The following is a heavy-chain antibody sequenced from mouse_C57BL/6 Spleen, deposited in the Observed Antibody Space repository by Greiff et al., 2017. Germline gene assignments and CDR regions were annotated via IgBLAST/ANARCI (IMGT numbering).Heavy chain of an antibody. CDR2: IYPGDGDT. Sequence: QVQLQQSGAELVKPGASVKISCKASGYAFSSYWMNWVKQRPGKGLEWIGQIYPGDGDTNYNGKFTGKATLTAEKSSSTAYMQLSSLTSEDSAIYFCARDRLYSAMDSSGQETSQTVSS. J-gene: IGHJ4*01. CDR1: GYAFSSYW. CDR3: ARDRLYSAMDS. V-gene: IGHV1-80*01. D-gene: IGHD2-12*01.